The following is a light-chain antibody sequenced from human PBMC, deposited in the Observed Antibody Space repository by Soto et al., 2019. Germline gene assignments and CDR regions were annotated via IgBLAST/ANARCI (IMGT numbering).Light chain of an antibody. J-gene: IGLJ2*01. CDR2: NNS. Sequence: QSVLTQPPSASGTPGQRVTISCSGSSSNIGDNTVNWYQQLPGTAPKLLIYNNSQRPSGVPARFSGSKSGTSASLAISGLQSEDEADYYCAAWDDSLNGVVFGGGTKLTV. V-gene: IGLV1-44*01. CDR3: AAWDDSLNGVV. CDR1: SSNIGDNT.